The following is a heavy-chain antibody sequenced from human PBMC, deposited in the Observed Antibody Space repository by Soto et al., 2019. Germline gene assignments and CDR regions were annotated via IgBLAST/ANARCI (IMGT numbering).Heavy chain of an antibody. V-gene: IGHV4-39*01. Sequence: SETLSVTCTVSGGAVSSGSYYWSLILQPPGKGLEWIGYIDYSGSSYYNPSLKSRVTISLETSKNQFSLKLSPVTAADTAVYYCAMRQDGYLDYWGQGTLVTVSS. CDR1: GGAVSSGSYY. CDR3: AMRQDGYLDY. J-gene: IGHJ4*02. CDR2: IDYSGSS.